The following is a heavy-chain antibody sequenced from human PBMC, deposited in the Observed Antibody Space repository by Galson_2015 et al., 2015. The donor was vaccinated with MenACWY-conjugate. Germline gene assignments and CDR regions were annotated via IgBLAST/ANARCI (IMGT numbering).Heavy chain of an antibody. V-gene: IGHV3-23*01. J-gene: IGHJ3*02. CDR3: AKGANYYDSSGKRYDAFDI. Sequence: SLRLSCAASGFTFSNYGMHWVRQAPGKGLEWVSGISASGGDIDYADSVKGRFTISRDNSKNTVYLQMNSLRAEDTAVYHCAKGANYYDSSGKRYDAFDIWGQGTMVTVSS. CDR1: GFTFSNYG. CDR2: ISASGGDI. D-gene: IGHD3-22*01.